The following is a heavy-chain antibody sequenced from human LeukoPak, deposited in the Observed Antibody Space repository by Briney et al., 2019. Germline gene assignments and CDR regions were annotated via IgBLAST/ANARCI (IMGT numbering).Heavy chain of an antibody. Sequence: GGSLRLSCVASGFTFTNYAMSWVRQAPGKGLEWVSAITGSDGSSYYADSVKGRFTISRDNPKNTLYLQVNSLRAEDTAVYYCAKWGDYDMTGYYVPDYWGQGTLVTVSS. CDR1: GFTFTNYA. CDR3: AKWGDYDMTGYYVPDY. V-gene: IGHV3-23*01. D-gene: IGHD3-9*01. CDR2: ITGSDGSS. J-gene: IGHJ4*02.